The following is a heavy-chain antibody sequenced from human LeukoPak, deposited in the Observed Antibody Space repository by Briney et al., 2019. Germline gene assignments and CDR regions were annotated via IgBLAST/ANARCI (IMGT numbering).Heavy chain of an antibody. CDR2: IYHSGGS. CDR3: VRHDYGDYYRWDV. J-gene: IGHJ6*02. Sequence: PSQTLSLTCSVSGGSISSDDDYWSWVRQPPGKGLEWIGYIYHSGGSYYNPSLMSRVTMSVDTSKSQFSLNLRSVTAADTAVYYCVRHDYGDYYRWDVWGQGTTVTVSS. D-gene: IGHD4-17*01. V-gene: IGHV4-30-4*01. CDR1: GGSISSDDDY.